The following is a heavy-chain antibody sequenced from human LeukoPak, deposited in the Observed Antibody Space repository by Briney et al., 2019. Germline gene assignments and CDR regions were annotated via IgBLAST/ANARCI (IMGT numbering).Heavy chain of an antibody. V-gene: IGHV4-59*01. Sequence: SETLSLTCTVSGVSISSYTWSWIRQPPGKGLEWIGYIYYSGSTNYNPSLKSRVTISVDTSKNQFSLKLSSVTAADTAVYYCARRTYDLWSGDYTGAFDIWGQGTMVTVSS. CDR2: IYYSGST. CDR3: ARRTYDLWSGDYTGAFDI. D-gene: IGHD3-3*01. CDR1: GVSISSYT. J-gene: IGHJ3*02.